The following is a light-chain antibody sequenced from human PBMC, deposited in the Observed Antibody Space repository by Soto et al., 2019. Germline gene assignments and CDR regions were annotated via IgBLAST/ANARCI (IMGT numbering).Light chain of an antibody. J-gene: IGKJ4*01. Sequence: DIQMTQSPSSLSASVGDRVTITCQASPDISNYLNWYQQKPGKATKLLIHDATNLETGVPSRFSGSGSGTDFPFNISSLQPEDIATYYCQQYYNRPLTFGGGTKVEIK. V-gene: IGKV1-33*01. CDR3: QQYYNRPLT. CDR1: PDISNY. CDR2: DAT.